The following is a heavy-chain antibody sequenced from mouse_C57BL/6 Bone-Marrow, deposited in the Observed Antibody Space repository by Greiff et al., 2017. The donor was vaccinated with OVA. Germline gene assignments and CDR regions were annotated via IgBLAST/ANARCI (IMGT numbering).Heavy chain of an antibody. V-gene: IGHV1-19*01. J-gene: IGHJ3*01. CDR1: GYTFTDYY. CDR3: ARSRFLLCGAY. CDR2: INPYNGGT. D-gene: IGHD2-10*01. Sequence: VHVKQSGPVLVKPGASVKMSCKASGYTFTDYYMNWVKQSHGKSLEWIGVINPYNGGTSYNQKFKGKATLTVDKSSSTAYMELNSLTSEDSAVYYCARSRFLLCGAYWGQGTLVTVSA.